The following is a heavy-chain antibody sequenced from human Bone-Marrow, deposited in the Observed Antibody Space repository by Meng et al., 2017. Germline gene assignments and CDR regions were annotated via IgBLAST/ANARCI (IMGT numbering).Heavy chain of an antibody. CDR3: TIYTSGDI. CDR1: GVSFSGSD. J-gene: IGHJ3*02. Sequence: GESLKISCAVSGVSFSGSDIHWVRQASGKGLEWVGRIETKPNSYATSYAASARGRFTIPRDDAKNTAYLQMNSLKNEDTALYYCTIYTSGDIWGQGTMVTVSS. V-gene: IGHV3-73*01. CDR2: IETKPNSYAT. D-gene: IGHD6-19*01.